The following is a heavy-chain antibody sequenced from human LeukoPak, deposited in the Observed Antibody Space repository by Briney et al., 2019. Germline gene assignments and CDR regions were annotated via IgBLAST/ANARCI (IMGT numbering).Heavy chain of an antibody. CDR1: GYTLTELS. CDR3: ATLLRFLEWLPAFDY. Sequence: ASVNVSCKVSGYTLTELSMHWVRQAPGKGLEWMGGFDPEDGETIYAQKFQGRVTMTEDTSTDTAYMELSSLRSEDTAVYYCATLLRFLEWLPAFDYWGQGTLVTVSS. CDR2: FDPEDGET. J-gene: IGHJ4*02. D-gene: IGHD3-3*01. V-gene: IGHV1-24*01.